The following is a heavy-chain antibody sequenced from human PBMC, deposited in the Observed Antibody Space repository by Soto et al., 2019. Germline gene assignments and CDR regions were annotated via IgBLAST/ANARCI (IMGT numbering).Heavy chain of an antibody. CDR3: AREGVAAPYYYYGMDV. Sequence: PSETLSLTCTVSGDSIRGYYWIWIRQPPGKGLEWIGYISYTGSTHYNPSLKSRVTISADTSKNQFSLKLSSVTTADTALYYCAREGVAAPYYYYGMDVWGQGSTVTVSS. D-gene: IGHD2-15*01. V-gene: IGHV4-59*01. CDR2: ISYTGST. J-gene: IGHJ6*02. CDR1: GDSIRGYY.